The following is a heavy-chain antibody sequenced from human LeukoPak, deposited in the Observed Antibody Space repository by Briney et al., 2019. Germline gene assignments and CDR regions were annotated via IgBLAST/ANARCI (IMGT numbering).Heavy chain of an antibody. J-gene: IGHJ4*02. Sequence: GGSLRLSCAASGFTFSSYWMQWVRQAPGKGPVWVSRINTDGRSTSYADSVKGRFTISRDNAKNTLYLQMNSLRAEDTAVYYCARARGSYDLFDYWGQGTLVTDSS. CDR3: ARARGSYDLFDY. CDR1: GFTFSSYW. V-gene: IGHV3-74*01. D-gene: IGHD1-26*01. CDR2: INTDGRST.